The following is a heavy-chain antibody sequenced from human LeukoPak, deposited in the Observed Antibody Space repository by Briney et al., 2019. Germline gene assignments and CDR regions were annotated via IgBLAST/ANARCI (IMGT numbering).Heavy chain of an antibody. V-gene: IGHV4-59*01. CDR1: GGSISSYY. J-gene: IGHJ4*02. CDR3: ARSPDVLRIPNYFDY. Sequence: SETLSLTCTVSGGSISSYYWSWIRQPPGKGLEWIGYIYYSGSTNYNPSLKSRVTISVDTSKNQFSLKLSSVTAADTAVYYCARSPDVLRIPNYFDYWGQGTLVTVSS. D-gene: IGHD3-3*01. CDR2: IYYSGST.